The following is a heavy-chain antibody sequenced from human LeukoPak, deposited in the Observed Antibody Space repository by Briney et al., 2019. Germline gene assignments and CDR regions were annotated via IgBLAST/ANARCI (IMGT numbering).Heavy chain of an antibody. CDR1: GFTLSSYA. D-gene: IGHD6-19*01. Sequence: GGSLRLSCAASGFTLSSYAMYGVRQAPGKGLEWVSGIFGSGGSTHYADSVKGRSTISRDNSKNTVYLQMNSLRAEDTAVYYCAKTTTGYSSGRFPGWPVDYWGQGTLVTVSS. CDR2: IFGSGGST. J-gene: IGHJ4*02. V-gene: IGHV3-23*01. CDR3: AKTTTGYSSGRFPGWPVDY.